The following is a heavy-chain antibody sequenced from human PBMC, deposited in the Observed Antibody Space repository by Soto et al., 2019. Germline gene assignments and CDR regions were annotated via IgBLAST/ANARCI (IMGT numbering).Heavy chain of an antibody. CDR2: IAYEGKTA. CDR1: GFTLSNSG. V-gene: IGHV3-30*18. Sequence: GGSLRLSCEVSGFTLSNSGIHWVRQAPDKGLEWVATIAYEGKTANYADSAKGRFTISRDISKSTVYLQMNSLRREDTATYYCAKSTSGYGGASDFWGQGTAVTVSS. CDR3: AKSTSGYGGASDF. J-gene: IGHJ4*02. D-gene: IGHD4-17*01.